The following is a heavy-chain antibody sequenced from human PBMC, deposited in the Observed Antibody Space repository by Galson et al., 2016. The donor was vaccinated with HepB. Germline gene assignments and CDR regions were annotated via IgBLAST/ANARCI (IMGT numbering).Heavy chain of an antibody. J-gene: IGHJ4*02. D-gene: IGHD6-19*01. CDR2: ISGSGLKT. CDR3: AKFQMAVTGNVGYFDY. Sequence: SLRLSCAASGFTFDTHAMNWVCQAPGKGLEWVSAISGSGLKTDYADSVKGRFTIFRDNSKNTVSLQMSNLRVGDTAVYYCAKFQMAVTGNVGYFDYWGQGALVTVSS. CDR1: GFTFDTHA. V-gene: IGHV3-23*01.